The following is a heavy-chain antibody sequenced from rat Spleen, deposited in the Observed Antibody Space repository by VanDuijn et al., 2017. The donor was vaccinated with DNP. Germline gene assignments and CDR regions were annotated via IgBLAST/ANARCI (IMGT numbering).Heavy chain of an antibody. D-gene: IGHD4-3*01. J-gene: IGHJ3*01. Sequence: QVQLQQSGAELAKPGSSVKISCKASGFTFTNNYIRWIKQTTGQGLEHVGYINLGSGGPNYDERFKGRATLTVDRSSSSAFMQLSSLTPDDSAVYYCARGNSGFTYWGQGTLVTVSS. CDR1: GFTFTNNY. CDR3: ARGNSGFTY. CDR2: INLGSGGP. V-gene: IGHV1-43*01.